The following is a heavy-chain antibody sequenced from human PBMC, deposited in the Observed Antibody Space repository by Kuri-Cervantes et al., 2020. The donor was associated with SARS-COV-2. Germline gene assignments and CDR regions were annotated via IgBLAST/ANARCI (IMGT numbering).Heavy chain of an antibody. D-gene: IGHD2-2*01. Sequence: LRLSCTVSGGSISSGGYYWSWIRQPPGKGLEWIGYIYHSGSTYYNPSLKSRVTISVDRSKNQFSLELSSVTAADTAVYYCARDSPAYCSSTSCYFFDYWGQGTLVTVSS. J-gene: IGHJ4*02. CDR1: GGSISSGGYY. V-gene: IGHV4-30-2*01. CDR3: ARDSPAYCSSTSCYFFDY. CDR2: IYHSGST.